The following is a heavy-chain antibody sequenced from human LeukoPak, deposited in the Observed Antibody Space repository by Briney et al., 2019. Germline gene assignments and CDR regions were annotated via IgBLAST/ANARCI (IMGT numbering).Heavy chain of an antibody. D-gene: IGHD3-22*01. J-gene: IGHJ6*03. Sequence: GGSLRLSCAASGFTFSSYEMNWVRQAPGKGLEWVSVISVSGGSTYYADSVKGRFTISRDNSKNTLYLQMNSMRAEDTAVYYCARVRYYYDSSGYSHYYYYYMDVWGKGTTVTISS. CDR3: ARVRYYYDSSGYSHYYYYYMDV. CDR2: ISVSGGST. V-gene: IGHV3-23*01. CDR1: GFTFSSYE.